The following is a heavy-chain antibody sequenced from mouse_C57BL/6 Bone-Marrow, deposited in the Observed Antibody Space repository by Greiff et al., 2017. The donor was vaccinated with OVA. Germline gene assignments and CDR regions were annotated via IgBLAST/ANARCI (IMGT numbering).Heavy chain of an antibody. Sequence: EVQLQQSGAELVRPGASVKLSCTASGFNIKDYYMHWVKQRPEQGLEWIGRIDPEDGDTAYAPKFQGKATMTADTSSNTAYLQLSSLTSEDTAVYYCTTGSSYGYYFDYWGQGTTLTVSS. J-gene: IGHJ2*01. CDR2: IDPEDGDT. V-gene: IGHV14-1*01. CDR1: GFNIKDYY. D-gene: IGHD1-1*01. CDR3: TTGSSYGYYFDY.